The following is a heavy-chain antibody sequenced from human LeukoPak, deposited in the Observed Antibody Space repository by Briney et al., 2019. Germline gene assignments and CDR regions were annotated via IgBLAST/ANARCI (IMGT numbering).Heavy chain of an antibody. CDR2: ISYDGSNK. D-gene: IGHD3-22*01. J-gene: IGHJ4*02. CDR1: GFTFSSYG. CDR3: AREGSSGYYPS. V-gene: IGHV3-30*03. Sequence: PGRSLRLSCAASGFTFSSYGMHWVRQAPGKGLEWVAVISYDGSNKYYADSVKGRFTISRDNSKNTLYLQMNSLRAEDTAVYYCAREGSSGYYPSWGQGILVTVSS.